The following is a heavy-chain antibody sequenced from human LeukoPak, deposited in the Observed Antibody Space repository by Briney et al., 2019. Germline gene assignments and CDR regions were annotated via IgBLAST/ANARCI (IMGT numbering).Heavy chain of an antibody. CDR3: AMIYSNFYMDV. CDR2: IYSGGGT. CDR1: ASTLSSNY. Sequence: PGGSLRLSCAASASTLSSNYMSWVRQAPGKGLEWVSVIYSGGGTYYADSVKGRFTISRDNSKNTVYLQMNSLRAEDTAVYYCAMIYSNFYMDVWGKGTTVTVSS. J-gene: IGHJ6*03. V-gene: IGHV3-53*01. D-gene: IGHD3/OR15-3a*01.